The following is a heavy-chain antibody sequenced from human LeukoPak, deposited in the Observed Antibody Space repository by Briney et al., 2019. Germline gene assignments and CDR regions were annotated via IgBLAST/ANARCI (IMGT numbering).Heavy chain of an antibody. J-gene: IGHJ5*02. Sequence: SVKVSCKATGGTFSSYAISWVRQAPGQGLEWMGGIIPIFGTANYAQKFQGRVTITADESTSTAYMELSSLRSEDTAVYYCARMVNFYDFWSGYYSGSFDPWGQGTLVTVSS. CDR2: IIPIFGTA. CDR1: GGTFSSYA. CDR3: ARMVNFYDFWSGYYSGSFDP. V-gene: IGHV1-69*13. D-gene: IGHD3-3*01.